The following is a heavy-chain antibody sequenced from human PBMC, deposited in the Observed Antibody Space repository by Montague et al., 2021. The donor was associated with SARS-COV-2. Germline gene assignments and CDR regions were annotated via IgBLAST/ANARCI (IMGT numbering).Heavy chain of an antibody. Sequence: SETLSLTCSVSGDSIRSSGYYWGWIRQPPGKGLEWIGTVYYSGSTNYNLSLKSRVTMPVEMSKNQFSLELRSVTAADTAVYYCARLGFVDLWLNLGWFDPWGQGTLVTVSS. CDR2: VYYSGST. J-gene: IGHJ5*02. V-gene: IGHV4-39*01. D-gene: IGHD3/OR15-3a*01. CDR1: GDSIRSSGYY. CDR3: ARLGFVDLWLNLGWFDP.